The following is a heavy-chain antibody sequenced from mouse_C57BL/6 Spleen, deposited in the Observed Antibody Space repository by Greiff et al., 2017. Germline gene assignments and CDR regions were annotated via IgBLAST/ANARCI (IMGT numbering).Heavy chain of an antibody. V-gene: IGHV5-17*01. CDR3: ARRLHSAFDY. CDR1: GFTFSDYG. J-gene: IGHJ2*01. D-gene: IGHD1-2*01. CDR2: ISSGSSTI. Sequence: EVKLMESGGGLVKPGGSLKLSCAASGFTFSDYGMHWVRQAPEKGLEWVAYISSGSSTIYYADTVKGRFTISRDNAKNTLFLQMTSLRSEDTAMYYCARRLHSAFDYWGQGTTLTVSS.